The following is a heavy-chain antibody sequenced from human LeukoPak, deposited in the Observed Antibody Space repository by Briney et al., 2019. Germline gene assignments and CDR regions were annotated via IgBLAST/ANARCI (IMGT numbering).Heavy chain of an antibody. Sequence: PSETLSLTCSVSGVSISTSTNYWAWIRQPPGKGLEWIGSMFYRGSTYYNPSLRSRVTISVDTSKNQFSLKLSSVTAADTAVYYCARVSHDFWSGLLFDPWGQGTLVTVSS. CDR1: GVSISTSTNY. J-gene: IGHJ5*02. CDR2: MFYRGST. D-gene: IGHD3-3*01. V-gene: IGHV4-39*01. CDR3: ARVSHDFWSGLLFDP.